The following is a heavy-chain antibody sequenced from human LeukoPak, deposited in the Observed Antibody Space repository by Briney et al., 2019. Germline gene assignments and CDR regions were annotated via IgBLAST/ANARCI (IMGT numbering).Heavy chain of an antibody. CDR1: GGSISSSSYY. CDR3: ARASWIQLSYYFDY. CDR2: IYYSGST. Sequence: SETLSLTCTVSGGSISSSSYYWGWIRQPPGKGLEWIGSIYYSGSTYYNPSLKSRVTISVDTSKNQFSLKLSSVTAADTAVYYCARASWIQLSYYFDYWGQGTLVTVSS. D-gene: IGHD5-18*01. J-gene: IGHJ4*02. V-gene: IGHV4-39*01.